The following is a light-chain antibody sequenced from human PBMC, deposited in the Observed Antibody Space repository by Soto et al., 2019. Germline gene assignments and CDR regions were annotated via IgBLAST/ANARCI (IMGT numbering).Light chain of an antibody. CDR2: DAS. Sequence: DIQMTQSPSALSASVGDRVTITCRASQSISNWLAWLQQKPGRAPKLLIYDASTLESGVPSRFSGSGSGTEFTLTISRLQPDDVATYYCQQYASSIITFGPGTKVDVK. V-gene: IGKV1-5*01. CDR1: QSISNW. CDR3: QQYASSIIT. J-gene: IGKJ3*01.